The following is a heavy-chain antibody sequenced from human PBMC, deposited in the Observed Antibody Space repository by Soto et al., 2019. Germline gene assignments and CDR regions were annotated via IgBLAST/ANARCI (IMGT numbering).Heavy chain of an antibody. D-gene: IGHD5-18*01. CDR1: GVSISSGGYY. V-gene: IGHV4-31*03. Sequence: SETLSLTCTVSGVSISSGGYYWSWIRKHPGKGLEWIGYIYYSGSTYYNPSHKSRVTISVDTSKNQFSLKLSSVTAADTAVYYCARVLRGYRNAIALNWFDPWGQGTLVTVSS. CDR2: IYYSGST. J-gene: IGHJ5*02. CDR3: ARVLRGYRNAIALNWFDP.